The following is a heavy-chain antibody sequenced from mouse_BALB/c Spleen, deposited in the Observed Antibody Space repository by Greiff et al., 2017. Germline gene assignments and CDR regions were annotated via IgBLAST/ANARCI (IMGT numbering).Heavy chain of an antibody. CDR1: GYSITSDYA. D-gene: IGHD2-2*01. CDR2: IRYSGST. J-gene: IGHJ4*01. Sequence: EVQLQESGPGLVKPSQSLSLTCTVTGYSITSDYAWNWIRQFPGNKLEWMGYIRYSGSTSYNPSLKSRISITRDTSKNQFFLQLNCVTTEDTATYYCARAGWLREGMDYWGQGTSVTVSS. V-gene: IGHV3-2*02. CDR3: ARAGWLREGMDY.